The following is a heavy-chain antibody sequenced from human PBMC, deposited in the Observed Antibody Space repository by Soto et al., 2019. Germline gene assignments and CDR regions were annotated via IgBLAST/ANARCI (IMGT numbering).Heavy chain of an antibody. CDR1: GGSFSGHY. Sequence: SETLSLTCAVYGGSFSGHYWSWIRQPPGKGLEWIGEINHSGSTNYNPSLKGRFTISRDNAKNSLYLQMNSLRAEDTAVYYCARDWSTTEPDWYFDLWGRGTLVTVSS. CDR2: INHSGST. J-gene: IGHJ2*01. CDR3: ARDWSTTEPDWYFDL. V-gene: IGHV4-34*01.